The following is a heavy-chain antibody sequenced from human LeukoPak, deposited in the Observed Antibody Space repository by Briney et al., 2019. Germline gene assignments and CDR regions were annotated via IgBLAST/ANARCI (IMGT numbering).Heavy chain of an antibody. CDR3: AKDPAPSRVAVTTGYFDY. V-gene: IGHV3-21*04. CDR1: GFTFSSYS. D-gene: IGHD4-17*01. CDR2: ISSSSSYI. Sequence: PGGSLRLSCAASGFTFSSYSMNWVRQAPGKGLEWVSSISSSSSYIYYADSVKGRFTISRDNSKNTLYLQMNSLRAEDTAVYYCAKDPAPSRVAVTTGYFDYWGQGTLVTVSS. J-gene: IGHJ4*02.